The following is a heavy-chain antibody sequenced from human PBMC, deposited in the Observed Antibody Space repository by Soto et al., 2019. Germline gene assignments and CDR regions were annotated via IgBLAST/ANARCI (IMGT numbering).Heavy chain of an antibody. Sequence: QVHLVQSETEVKEPGASVTVSCKTSHATFTGYTINWVRQAPGQGLEWLGWISSLNGNAKYAQKFQDRVTMTADTAASTVYMELRSLRSDDSAVFYCARDRSGWYDFWGQGTLVTVSA. J-gene: IGHJ4*02. CDR1: HATFTGYT. CDR2: ISSLNGNA. V-gene: IGHV1-18*04. CDR3: ARDRSGWYDF. D-gene: IGHD6-19*01.